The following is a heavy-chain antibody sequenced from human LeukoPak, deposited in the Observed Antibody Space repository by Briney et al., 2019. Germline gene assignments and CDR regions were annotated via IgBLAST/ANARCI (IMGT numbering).Heavy chain of an antibody. D-gene: IGHD5-18*01. Sequence: PSETLSLTCTVSGGSISSYYWSWIRQPAGKGLEWIGRIYTSGSTNYNPSLKSRVTISVDTSKNQFSLKLSSVTAADTAVYYCARENVDTAMVSVFDYWGQGTLVTVSS. CDR1: GGSISSYY. CDR2: IYTSGST. J-gene: IGHJ4*02. CDR3: ARENVDTAMVSVFDY. V-gene: IGHV4-4*07.